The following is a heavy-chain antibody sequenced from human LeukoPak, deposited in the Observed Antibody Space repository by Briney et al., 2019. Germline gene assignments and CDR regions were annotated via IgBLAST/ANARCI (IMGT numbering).Heavy chain of an antibody. V-gene: IGHV1-2*04. D-gene: IGHD5-12*01. J-gene: IGHJ4*02. CDR1: GYTFTGYY. CDR3: ARDPDYSGYDSYFDY. CDR2: INPNSGGT. Sequence: ASVKVSCKASGYTFTGYYMHWVRQAPGQGLEWMGWINPNSGGTNYAQKFQGWFTMTRDTSISTAYMELSRLRSDDTAVYYCARDPDYSGYDSYFDYWGQGTLVTVSS.